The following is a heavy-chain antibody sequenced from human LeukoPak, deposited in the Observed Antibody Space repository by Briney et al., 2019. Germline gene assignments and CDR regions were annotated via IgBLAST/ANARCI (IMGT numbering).Heavy chain of an antibody. CDR1: GYTFTSYD. J-gene: IGHJ4*02. CDR2: MNPNSGNT. Sequence: GASVKVSCKASGYTFTSYDFNWVRQATGQGLEWMGWMNPNSGNTGYAQQFQGRVTMTRNTSISTAYMELSSLRSEDTAVYYCARFARSGRLVKNFVYWGQGTLVTVSS. D-gene: IGHD3-10*01. V-gene: IGHV1-8*01. CDR3: ARFARSGRLVKNFVY.